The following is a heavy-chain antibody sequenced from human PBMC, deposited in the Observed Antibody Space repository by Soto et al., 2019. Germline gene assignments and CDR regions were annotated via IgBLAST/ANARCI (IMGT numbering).Heavy chain of an antibody. Sequence: SHSHSLTCAIPVDSVSGASASSNCNNQTRSRLLEVLGRTYYRSKWYNDYAVSVKSRITVTPDTSKNQFSLHLTSVTPEDTAVYYCARAVPYYGSSGRYLEYWGKGALVTVSS. V-gene: IGHV6-1*01. D-gene: IGHD6-19*01. CDR2: TYYRSKWYN. CDR3: ARAVPYYGSSGRYLEY. CDR1: VDSVSGASAS. J-gene: IGHJ4*02.